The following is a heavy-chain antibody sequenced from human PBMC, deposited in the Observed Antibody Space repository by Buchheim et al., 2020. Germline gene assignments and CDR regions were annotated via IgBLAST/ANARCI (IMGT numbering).Heavy chain of an antibody. Sequence: QVQLQESGPGLVKPSQTLSLTCTVSGGSISSGSYYWSWIRQPAGKGLEWIGRIYTSGSTNYNPSLKSRVTITVNTSKNQVSLKLSSVTAADTAVYYCARISVVAAPYFDYWGQGTL. CDR2: IYTSGST. J-gene: IGHJ4*02. CDR1: GGSISSGSYY. V-gene: IGHV4-61*02. D-gene: IGHD2-15*01. CDR3: ARISVVAAPYFDY.